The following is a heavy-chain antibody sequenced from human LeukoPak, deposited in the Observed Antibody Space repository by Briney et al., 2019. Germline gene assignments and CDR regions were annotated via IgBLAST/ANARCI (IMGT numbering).Heavy chain of an antibody. Sequence: GGSLRLSCAASGFTFSSYAMSWVRQAPGKGLEWVSSITSSGAATYYADSVKGRFTISRDNSDNTLYLQMNSLRAEDTAVYYCAKDRPNYYGSNGHYYKLNGDYWGQGTLVTVSS. J-gene: IGHJ4*02. CDR3: AKDRPNYYGSNGHYYKLNGDY. CDR2: ITSSGAAT. D-gene: IGHD3-22*01. V-gene: IGHV3-23*01. CDR1: GFTFSSYA.